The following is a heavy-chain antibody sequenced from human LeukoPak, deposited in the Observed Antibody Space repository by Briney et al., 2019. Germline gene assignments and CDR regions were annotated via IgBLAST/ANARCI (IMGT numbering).Heavy chain of an antibody. CDR1: GGSISSYY. CDR3: ARTPSIAAHCFDY. CDR2: IYYSGST. J-gene: IGHJ4*02. V-gene: IGHV4-59*12. Sequence: SETLSLTCTVSGGSISSYYWSWIRQPPGKGLEWIGYIYYSGSTYYNPSLKSRVTISVDTSKNQFSLKLSSVTAADTAVYYCARTPSIAAHCFDYWGQGTLVTVSS. D-gene: IGHD6-6*01.